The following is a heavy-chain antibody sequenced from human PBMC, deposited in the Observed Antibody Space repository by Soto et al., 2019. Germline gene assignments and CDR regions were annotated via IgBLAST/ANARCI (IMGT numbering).Heavy chain of an antibody. V-gene: IGHV3-33*01. J-gene: IGHJ4*02. CDR2: IWYDGSNK. Sequence: GGSLRFSCAASGFTFSNFGMHWVRQAPGKGLEWVAVIWYDGSNKNYADSVKGRFTISRDNSKNTLYLQMNSLRAEDTAVYYCARKLNMRNDYFDSWGQGTLVTVSS. CDR3: ARKLNMRNDYFDS. CDR1: GFTFSNFG.